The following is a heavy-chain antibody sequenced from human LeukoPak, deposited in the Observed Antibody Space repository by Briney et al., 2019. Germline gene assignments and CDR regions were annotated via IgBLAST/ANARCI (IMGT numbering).Heavy chain of an antibody. J-gene: IGHJ4*02. D-gene: IGHD2/OR15-2a*01. CDR2: ISSSGSTK. Sequence: GGSLRLSCGASGITFSSYSMNWVRQAPGKGLEWVSYISSSGSTKYYADSVKGRFTISRDNARNSLYLQMNSLRAEDTAVYFCARGGLSIMGYWGQGTLVTISS. V-gene: IGHV3-48*01. CDR1: GITFSSYS. CDR3: ARGGLSIMGY.